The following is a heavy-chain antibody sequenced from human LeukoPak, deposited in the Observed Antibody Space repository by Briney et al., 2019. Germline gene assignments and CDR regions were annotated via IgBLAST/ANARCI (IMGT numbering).Heavy chain of an antibody. V-gene: IGHV4-59*11. Sequence: SETLSLTCTVSGGSISSHYWTWIRQPPGKGLEWIGYIYYSGSSDYNPSLKSRVTMSVDTSKNQFSLKLSSVTAADTAVYYCARGEPEMATKRGPFDYWGQGTLVTVSS. J-gene: IGHJ4*02. CDR3: ARGEPEMATKRGPFDY. CDR2: IYYSGSS. CDR1: GGSISSHY. D-gene: IGHD5-24*01.